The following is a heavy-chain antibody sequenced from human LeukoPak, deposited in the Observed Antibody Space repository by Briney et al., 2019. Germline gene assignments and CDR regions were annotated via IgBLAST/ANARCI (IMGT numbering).Heavy chain of an antibody. CDR2: IYHSGSI. CDR1: GGSISSRNW. D-gene: IGHD3-16*02. Sequence: PSETLSLTCAVSGGSISSRNWWSWVRQPPGKGLEWIGEIYHSGSINYNPSLKSRVTISVDTSKNQFSLKLSSVTAADTAVYYCARREYDYVWGSYRPNWFDPWGQGTLVTVSS. V-gene: IGHV4-4*02. J-gene: IGHJ5*02. CDR3: ARREYDYVWGSYRPNWFDP.